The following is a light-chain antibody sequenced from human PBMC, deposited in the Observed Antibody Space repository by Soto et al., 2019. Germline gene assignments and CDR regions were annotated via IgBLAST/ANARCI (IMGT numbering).Light chain of an antibody. CDR2: EVS. CDR1: SSDIGGYNY. V-gene: IGLV2-8*01. Sequence: QSVLTQPPSASGSPGQSVTISCTGTSSDIGGYNYVSWYQQHPGKAPKLMIYEVSKRPSGVPDRFSGSKSGNTASLTVSGLQAEDEADYYCSSNAGSNKYVFGSGTKVP. CDR3: SSNAGSNKYV. J-gene: IGLJ1*01.